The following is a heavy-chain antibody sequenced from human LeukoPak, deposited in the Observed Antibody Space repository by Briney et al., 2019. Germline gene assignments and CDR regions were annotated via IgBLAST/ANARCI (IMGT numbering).Heavy chain of an antibody. J-gene: IGHJ4*02. Sequence: SETLSLTCTVSGASFSTGDQYWNWIRQSPGKGLEWIGSIHPSGMLYNNPSLESRVTISIDTSNNQFSLHLNSVTAADTAVYFCSRGLDSRKLGYWGQGTLVTVSS. CDR1: GASFSTGDQY. CDR2: IHPSGML. V-gene: IGHV4-31*03. D-gene: IGHD3-22*01. CDR3: SRGLDSRKLGY.